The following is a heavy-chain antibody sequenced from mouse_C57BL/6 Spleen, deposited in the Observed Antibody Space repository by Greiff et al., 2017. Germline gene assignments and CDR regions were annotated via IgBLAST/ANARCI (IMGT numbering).Heavy chain of an antibody. D-gene: IGHD2-12*01. CDR1: GYTFTDYT. V-gene: IGHV1-78*01. J-gene: IGHJ1*03. Sequence: QVQLQPSDAELVKPGASVKISCKVSGYTFTDYTIHWMKQRPEQGLEWIGYIYPRDGSTKYNEKFKGKATLTADKSSSTAYMQLNSLTSEDSAVYCCARGGDLRLGYFDVWGTGTTVTVSS. CDR3: ARGGDLRLGYFDV. CDR2: IYPRDGST.